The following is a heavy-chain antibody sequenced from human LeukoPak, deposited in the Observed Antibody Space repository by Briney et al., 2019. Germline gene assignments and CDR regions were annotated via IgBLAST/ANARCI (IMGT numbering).Heavy chain of an antibody. CDR2: IIPILGIA. J-gene: IGHJ4*02. Sequence: GASVKVPCKASGGTFSSYAISWVRQAPGQGLEWMGRIIPILGIANYAQKFQGRVTITADKSTSTAYMELSSLRSEDTAVYYCARDSYYSSGWYDDYWGQGTLVTVSS. D-gene: IGHD6-19*01. CDR3: ARDSYYSSGWYDDY. CDR1: GGTFSSYA. V-gene: IGHV1-69*04.